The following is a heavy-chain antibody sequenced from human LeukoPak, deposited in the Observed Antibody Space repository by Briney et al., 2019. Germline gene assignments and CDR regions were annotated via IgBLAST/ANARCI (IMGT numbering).Heavy chain of an antibody. CDR3: ARLFYDYLWGSSRNGWDYFDY. D-gene: IGHD3-16*02. J-gene: IGHJ4*02. CDR2: IYHSGST. V-gene: IGHV4-4*02. Sequence: SGTLSLTCVVSGDSITSSNWWNWVRQPPGKGLEWIGEIYHSGSTNYNPSLKSRVTISVDKSKNQFSLKLSSVTAADTAVYYCARLFYDYLWGSSRNGWDYFDYWGQGTLVTVSS. CDR1: GDSITSSNW.